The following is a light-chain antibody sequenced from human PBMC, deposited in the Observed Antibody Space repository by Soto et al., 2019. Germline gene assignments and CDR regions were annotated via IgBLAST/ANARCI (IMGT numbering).Light chain of an antibody. CDR1: SSDVGGYNY. CDR2: EVS. J-gene: IGLJ1*01. CDR3: SSYTSSTTLYV. Sequence: QSVLTQPASVSGSPGQSITISCTGTSSDVGGYNYVSWYQQHPGKAPKLMIYEVSHRPSGVSNRFSGPKSGNTASLTISGLQAEDEADYYCSSYTSSTTLYVFGTGTKVTVL. V-gene: IGLV2-14*01.